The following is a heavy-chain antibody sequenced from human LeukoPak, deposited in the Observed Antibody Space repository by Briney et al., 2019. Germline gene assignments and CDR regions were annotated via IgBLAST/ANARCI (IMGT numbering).Heavy chain of an antibody. CDR3: AKGTVVMPATRVDS. J-gene: IGHJ5*01. V-gene: IGHV3-23*01. CDR2: ISASGGTT. Sequence: GGSLRLSCTASGFTFNKYAMSWVRQAPGKGLEWVSGISASGGTTNYADSVKGRFTISRDNSKDTLYLQMNSLRAEDTSVYYCAKGTVVMPATRVDSWGQGTLVTVSS. D-gene: IGHD2-15*01. CDR1: GFTFNKYA.